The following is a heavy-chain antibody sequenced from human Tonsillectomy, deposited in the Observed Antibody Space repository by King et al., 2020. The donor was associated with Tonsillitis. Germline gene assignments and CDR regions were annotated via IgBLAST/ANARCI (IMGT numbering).Heavy chain of an antibody. CDR2: ISSNGGST. D-gene: IGHD3-22*01. CDR3: VKAASYYDSSGYYHS. Sequence: VQLVESGGGLVQPGGSLRLSCSASGFTFSIYAMHWVRQAPGKGLEYVSAISSNGGSTYYADSVKGRFTISRDNSKNTLYLQMSSLRTEDTAVYYFVKAASYYDSSGYYHSWGQGTLVTVSS. CDR1: GFTFSIYA. J-gene: IGHJ4*02. V-gene: IGHV3-64D*06.